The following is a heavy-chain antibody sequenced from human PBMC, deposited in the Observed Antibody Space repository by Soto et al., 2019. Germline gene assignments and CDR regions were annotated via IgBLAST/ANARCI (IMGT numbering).Heavy chain of an antibody. CDR3: ATRPESSSGVFDY. CDR1: GGSFSGYY. Sequence: SETLSLTCAVYGGSFSGYYWSWIRQPPGKGLEWIGEINHSGSTNYNPSLKSRVTISVDTSKNQFSLKLSSVTAADTAVYYCATRPESSSGVFDYWGQGTLVTVSS. J-gene: IGHJ4*02. D-gene: IGHD6-6*01. V-gene: IGHV4-34*01. CDR2: INHSGST.